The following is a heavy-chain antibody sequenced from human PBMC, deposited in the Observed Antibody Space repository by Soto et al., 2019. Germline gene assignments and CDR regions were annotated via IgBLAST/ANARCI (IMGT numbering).Heavy chain of an antibody. CDR2: VSPTGDTV. CDR1: GFRFEQYV. V-gene: IGHV3-9*01. Sequence: VQVVASGGGLVQPGRSLRLSCAVSGFRFEQYVMHWVRQAPGKGLEWVSTVSPTGDTVAYADSVEGRCTVSRDNAKNSLYLQMNRVKGEEKDIYYCVTDPPNGSIENWGQGPLVNLPS. CDR3: VTDPPNGSIEN. D-gene: IGHD3-10*01. J-gene: IGHJ4*01.